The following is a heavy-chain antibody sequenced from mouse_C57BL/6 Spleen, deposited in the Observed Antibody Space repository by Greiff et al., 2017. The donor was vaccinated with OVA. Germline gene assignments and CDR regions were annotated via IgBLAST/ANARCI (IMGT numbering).Heavy chain of an antibody. J-gene: IGHJ2*01. CDR3: ARPLYDYYFDY. CDR2: IDPSDSYT. Sequence: VQLQQPGAELVMPGASVKLSCKASGYTFTSYWMHWVKQRPGQGLEWIGEIDPSDSYTNYNQKFKGKSTLTVDKSSSTAYMQLSSLTSEDSAVYYCARPLYDYYFDYWGQGTTLTVSS. V-gene: IGHV1-69*01. CDR1: GYTFTSYW. D-gene: IGHD2-3*01.